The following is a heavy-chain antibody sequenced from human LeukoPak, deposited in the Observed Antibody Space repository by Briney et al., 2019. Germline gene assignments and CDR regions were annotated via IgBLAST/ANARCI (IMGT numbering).Heavy chain of an antibody. CDR1: GFTFNTYA. J-gene: IGHJ4*02. V-gene: IGHV3-64D*06. Sequence: QAGGSLRLSCSASGFTFNTYAMHWVRQAPGKGLEYVSAVTSTGASTYYAGSVKGRFTISRDNSKNTLYLEMNSQRTEDAALYYCVKDVRNWGQGTLVTASS. D-gene: IGHD3-16*02. CDR2: VTSTGAST. CDR3: VKDVRN.